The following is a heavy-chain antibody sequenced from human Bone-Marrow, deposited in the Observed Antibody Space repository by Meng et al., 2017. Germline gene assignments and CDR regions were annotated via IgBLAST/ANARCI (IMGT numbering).Heavy chain of an antibody. V-gene: IGHV1-18*01. Sequence: ASVKVSCKASGYTFTSYGISWVRQAPGQGLEWMGWISAYNGNTNYAQKLQSRVTMTTDTSTSTAYMELRSLRSDDTAVYYCARVLTTVTFYLYYYYGMDVWGQGTTVTVSS. D-gene: IGHD4-17*01. CDR3: ARVLTTVTFYLYYYYGMDV. CDR2: ISAYNGNT. CDR1: GYTFTSYG. J-gene: IGHJ6*02.